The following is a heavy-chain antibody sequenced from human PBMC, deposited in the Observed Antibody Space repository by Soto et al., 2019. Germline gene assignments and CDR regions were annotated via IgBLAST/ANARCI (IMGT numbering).Heavy chain of an antibody. CDR3: AKVRGTVSLLNWFDS. CDR1: GFTFSSNA. CDR2: ISGSGGST. J-gene: IGHJ5*01. D-gene: IGHD1-1*01. V-gene: IGHV3-23*01. Sequence: GGSLRLSCAASGFTFSSNAMSWVRQAPGKGLEWVSAISGSGGSTYYADSVKGRFTISRDNSKNTLVLQMNILRAEDAAVYYCAKVRGTVSLLNWFDSWGQGTLVTVSS.